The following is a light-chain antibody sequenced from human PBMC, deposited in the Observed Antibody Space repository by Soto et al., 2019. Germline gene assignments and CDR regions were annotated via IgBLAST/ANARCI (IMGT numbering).Light chain of an antibody. J-gene: IGKJ4*01. CDR1: QSVLYSSNNKNY. CDR2: WAS. Sequence: DIVMTQSPDSLAVSLGERATINCKSSQSVLYSSNNKNYLAWYQQKPGQPPKLLIYWASTRESGVPDRFSGSGSGTDFTLTISSLQSEDFAVYYCQQYNNWPLTFGGGTKV. V-gene: IGKV4-1*01. CDR3: QQYNNWPLT.